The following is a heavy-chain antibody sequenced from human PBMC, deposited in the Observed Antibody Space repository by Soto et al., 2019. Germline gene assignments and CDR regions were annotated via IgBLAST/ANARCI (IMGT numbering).Heavy chain of an antibody. CDR3: ARDNAFWVAVEYYGMDV. D-gene: IGHD6-19*01. CDR1: GFTFSSYA. CDR2: ISYDGSNK. Sequence: SLRLSCAASGFTFSSYAMHWVRQAPGKGLEWVAVISYDGSNKYYADSVKGRFTISRDNSKNTLYLQMNSLRAEDTAVYYCARDNAFWVAVEYYGMDVWGQGTTVTVSS. V-gene: IGHV3-30-3*01. J-gene: IGHJ6*02.